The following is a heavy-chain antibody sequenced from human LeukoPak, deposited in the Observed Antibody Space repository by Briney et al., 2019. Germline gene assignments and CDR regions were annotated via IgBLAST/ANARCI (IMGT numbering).Heavy chain of an antibody. J-gene: IGHJ4*02. CDR1: GFTFSDYA. CDR3: AKDKTNSGYSPFDY. V-gene: IGHV3-23*01. CDR2: ISGSGGST. D-gene: IGHD3-22*01. Sequence: PGGSLRLSCAASGFTFSDYAMGWVRQAPGKGLVWVSAISGSGGSTYYADSVKGRFTISRDNSKSTLYLQMNSLRAEDTAVYYCAKDKTNSGYSPFDYWGQGTLVTVSS.